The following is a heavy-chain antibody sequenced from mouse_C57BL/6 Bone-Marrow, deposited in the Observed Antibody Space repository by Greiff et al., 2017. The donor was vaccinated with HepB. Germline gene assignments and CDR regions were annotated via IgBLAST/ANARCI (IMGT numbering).Heavy chain of an antibody. J-gene: IGHJ2*01. D-gene: IGHD3-3*01. CDR2: IRSKSNNYAT. CDR3: VRRGPDFDY. V-gene: IGHV10-1*01. CDR1: GFSFNTYA. Sequence: EVQRVESGGGLVQPKGSLKLSCAASGFSFNTYAMNWVRQAPGKGLEWVARIRSKSNNYATYYADSVKDRFTISRDDSESMLYLQMNNLKTEDTAMYYCVRRGPDFDYWGQGTTLTVSS.